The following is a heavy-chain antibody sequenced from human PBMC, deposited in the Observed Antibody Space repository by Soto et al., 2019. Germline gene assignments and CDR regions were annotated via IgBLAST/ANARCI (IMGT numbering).Heavy chain of an antibody. CDR3: ASVSDILTQIDY. J-gene: IGHJ4*02. Sequence: SETKCVTCTVSGGSIISGDCYWSWIRQPPGKGLEWIGYIYYSGSTYYNPSLKSRVTISVDTSKNQFSLKLSSVTAADTAVYYCASVSDILTQIDYWGQGTLVTVSS. CDR1: GGSIISGDCY. CDR2: IYYSGST. V-gene: IGHV4-30-4*01. D-gene: IGHD3-9*01.